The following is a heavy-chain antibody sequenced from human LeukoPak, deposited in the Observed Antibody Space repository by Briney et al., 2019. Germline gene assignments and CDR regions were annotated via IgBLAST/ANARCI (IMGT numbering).Heavy chain of an antibody. CDR1: GGSISSGSYY. D-gene: IGHD4-17*01. V-gene: IGHV4-61*02. J-gene: IGHJ4*02. Sequence: SETLSLTCTVSGGSISSGSYYWSWIRQPAGKGLEWIGRIYTSGSTNYNPSLKSRVTITVDTSKNQFSLKLSSVTAADTAVYYCATGTVTTVAYWGQGTLVTVSS. CDR3: ATGTVTTVAY. CDR2: IYTSGST.